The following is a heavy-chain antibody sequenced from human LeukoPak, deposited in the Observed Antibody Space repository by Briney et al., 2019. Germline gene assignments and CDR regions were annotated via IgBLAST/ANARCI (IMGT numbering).Heavy chain of an antibody. CDR2: VNNDGSDT. V-gene: IGHV3-74*01. J-gene: IGHJ4*02. CDR3: ARDYYGIDY. Sequence: GGSLRLSCAASGFTLSSFWMQWVRQTPEKGLVWVSRVNNDGSDTNYADSVKGRFTISRDNAKNTLYLQMNSLRAEDTAVYYCARDYYGIDYWGQGTLVTVSS. CDR1: GFTLSSFW. D-gene: IGHD3-22*01.